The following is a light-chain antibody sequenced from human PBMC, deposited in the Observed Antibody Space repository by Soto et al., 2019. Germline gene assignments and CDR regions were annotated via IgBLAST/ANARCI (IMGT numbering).Light chain of an antibody. CDR3: QTWASGIVV. CDR1: SGHSSYA. V-gene: IGLV4-69*01. Sequence: QLVLTQSPSASASLGASVKLTCTLSSGHSSYAIAWHQQQPEKGPRYLMKVKSDGSQSKGDGIPDRFSGSSSGAERYLTVSSLQPEDEAEYYCQTWASGIVVFGGGTKVTVL. J-gene: IGLJ2*01. CDR2: VKSDGSQ.